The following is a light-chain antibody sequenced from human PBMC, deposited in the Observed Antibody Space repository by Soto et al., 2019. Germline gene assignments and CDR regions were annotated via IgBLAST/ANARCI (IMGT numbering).Light chain of an antibody. J-gene: IGKJ4*01. CDR2: GAS. CDR3: QQYGSSPRD. Sequence: EILLTQSPGTLSLSPGERATLSCRAIQSVSSSYLAWYQQKPGQAPRLLIYGASSRATGIPDRFSGSGSGTDFTLTISRLEPEDFAVYYCQQYGSSPRDFGGGTKVDIK. V-gene: IGKV3-20*01. CDR1: QSVSSSY.